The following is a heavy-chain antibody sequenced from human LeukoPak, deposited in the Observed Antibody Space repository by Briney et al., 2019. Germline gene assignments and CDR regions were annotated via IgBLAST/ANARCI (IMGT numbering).Heavy chain of an antibody. D-gene: IGHD5-24*01. Sequence: GGSLRLSCAASGFTFSDYYMSWIRQAPGKGLEWVSAISGSGGSTYYADSVKGRFTISRDNSKNTLYLQMNSLRAEDTAVYYCAKAYNGERLPYDYWGQGTLVAVSS. J-gene: IGHJ4*02. V-gene: IGHV3-23*01. CDR2: ISGSGGST. CDR1: GFTFSDYY. CDR3: AKAYNGERLPYDY.